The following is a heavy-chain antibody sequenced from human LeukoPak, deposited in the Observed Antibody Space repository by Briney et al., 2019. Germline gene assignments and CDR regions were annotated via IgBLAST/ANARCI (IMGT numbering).Heavy chain of an antibody. CDR1: VFTFSSYG. CDR2: ISSSSSYI. V-gene: IGHV3-21*01. CDR3: AREQERNALAGILGY. D-gene: IGHD6-19*01. Sequence: GGSLRLSCAASVFTFSSYGMNWVRQAPGRGLEWVSSISSSSSYIYYADSVKGRFTISRDNAKNSLYLQMNSLRAEDTAVYYCAREQERNALAGILGYWGQGTLVAVSS. J-gene: IGHJ4*02.